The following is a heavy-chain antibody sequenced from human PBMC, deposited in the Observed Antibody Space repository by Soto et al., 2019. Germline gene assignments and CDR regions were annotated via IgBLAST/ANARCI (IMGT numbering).Heavy chain of an antibody. CDR2: IYHSGST. Sequence: TLSLTCAVSGGSISSGGYSWSWIRQPPGKGLEWIGYIYHSGSTYYNPSLKSRVTISVDRSKNQFSLKLSSVTAADTAVYYCAGGNYGDYANFDYWGQGTLVTVSS. D-gene: IGHD4-17*01. CDR1: GGSISSGGYS. V-gene: IGHV4-30-2*01. J-gene: IGHJ4*02. CDR3: AGGNYGDYANFDY.